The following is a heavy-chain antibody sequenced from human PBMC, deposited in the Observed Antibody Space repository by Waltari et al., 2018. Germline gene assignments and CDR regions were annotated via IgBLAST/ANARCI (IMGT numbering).Heavy chain of an antibody. CDR3: ARQYQPIPHAKHFYGMDV. J-gene: IGHJ6*02. Sequence: QMQLQESSPGLGKPWEALSLPCTVSGGSTDTSSFYWFWIRPPAGTGLEWIGSIYYNGETSSHPSLKSRVTLAVDTSKNQFSLRLRPVAAADTSLYYCARQYQPIPHAKHFYGMDVWGPGTTVTVSS. V-gene: IGHV4-39*01. CDR1: GGSTDTSSFY. CDR2: IYYNGET. D-gene: IGHD2-2*01.